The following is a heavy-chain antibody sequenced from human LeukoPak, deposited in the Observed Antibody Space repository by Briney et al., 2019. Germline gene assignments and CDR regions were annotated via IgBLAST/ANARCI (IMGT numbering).Heavy chain of an antibody. CDR3: AKDRPNYYETNGHYYRRDGDS. CDR2: ISSRSDYT. D-gene: IGHD3-22*01. Sequence: PGGSLRLSCAASGFTFNIYAMSWVRQAPGKGLEWVSSISSRSDYTFYADSVKGRFTISRANSRNTLYLQMNSLRAEDTAIYYCAKDRPNYYETNGHYYRRDGDSWGQGTLVTVSS. V-gene: IGHV3-23*01. J-gene: IGHJ5*01. CDR1: GFTFNIYA.